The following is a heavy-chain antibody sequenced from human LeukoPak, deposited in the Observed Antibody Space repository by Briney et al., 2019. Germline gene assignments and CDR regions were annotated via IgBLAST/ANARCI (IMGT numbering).Heavy chain of an antibody. CDR2: ISADGTEK. J-gene: IGHJ4*02. CDR1: GFTFSSYA. CDR3: AKTPRWFGELLGLFDY. D-gene: IGHD3-10*01. Sequence: PGRSLRLSCVASGFTFSSYALHWLRQAPGKGLEWVAVISADGTEKYYADSVKGRFTMSRDNSKNTLFLQMNSLRTEDTAVYYCAKTPRWFGELLGLFDYWGQGTLVTVSS. V-gene: IGHV3-30-3*02.